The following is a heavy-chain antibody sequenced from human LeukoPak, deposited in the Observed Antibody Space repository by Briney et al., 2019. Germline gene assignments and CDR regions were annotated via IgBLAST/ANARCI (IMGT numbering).Heavy chain of an antibody. D-gene: IGHD5/OR15-5a*01. Sequence: GGSPRLSCAASGFALSNYWMSWVRQAPGKGPEWVANIKHDGTETYYVDSMKGRFTISRDNAKNSLFLQMESLRAEDTALYYCARGYSVGDAFDIWGQGTMVTVSS. CDR3: ARGYSVGDAFDI. J-gene: IGHJ3*02. CDR1: GFALSNYW. CDR2: IKHDGTET. V-gene: IGHV3-7*03.